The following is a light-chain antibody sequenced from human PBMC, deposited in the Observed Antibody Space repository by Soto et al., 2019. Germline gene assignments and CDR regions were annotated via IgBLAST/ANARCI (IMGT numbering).Light chain of an antibody. CDR1: SSDVGSYNF. J-gene: IGLJ1*01. CDR2: EVY. Sequence: QSALTQHASVSGSPGQSITISCTGTSSDVGSYNFVSWYQEHPGTAPKVMIYEVYKRPTGVSNRFSGSKSGSTASLTISGLQVEDEADYYCCSYAGSSTYVFGTGTKLTVL. CDR3: CSYAGSSTYV. V-gene: IGLV2-23*02.